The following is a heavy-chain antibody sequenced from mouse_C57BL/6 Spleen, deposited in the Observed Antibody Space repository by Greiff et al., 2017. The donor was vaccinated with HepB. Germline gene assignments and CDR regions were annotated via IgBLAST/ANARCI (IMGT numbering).Heavy chain of an antibody. D-gene: IGHD2-1*01. CDR2: INPNNGGT. CDR1: GYTFTDYN. CDR3: ARRDYYGNGYAMGY. J-gene: IGHJ4*01. V-gene: IGHV1-22*01. Sequence: EVKLVESGPELVKPGASVKMSCKASGYTFTDYNMHWVKQSHGKSLEWIGYINPNNGGTSYNQKFKGKATLTVNKSSSTAYMELRSLTSEDSAVYYCARRDYYGNGYAMGYWGQGTSVTDS.